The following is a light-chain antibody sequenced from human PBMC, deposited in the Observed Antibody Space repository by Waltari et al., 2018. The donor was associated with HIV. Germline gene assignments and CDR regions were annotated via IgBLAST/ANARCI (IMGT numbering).Light chain of an antibody. CDR3: SSYTGYNDFL. Sequence: QSALTLPPSASGSPGQSVTISCTGTSSDVGGYNYVSWYQQHPDKAPKLMIFEGTKRPAGAPNRFSVSNSGNTASLTVSRLPADDEADYYCSSYTGYNDFLFGAGTKLTVL. J-gene: IGLJ3*02. CDR1: SSDVGGYNY. CDR2: EGT. V-gene: IGLV2-8*01.